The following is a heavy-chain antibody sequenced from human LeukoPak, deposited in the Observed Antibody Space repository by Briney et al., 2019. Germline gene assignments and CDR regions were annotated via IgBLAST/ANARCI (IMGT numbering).Heavy chain of an antibody. CDR1: GDSISRCRHY. J-gene: IGHJ4*02. CDR2: FDYRGRT. D-gene: IGHD1/OR15-1a*01. Sequence: SETLSPTCTLCGDSISRCRHYGRWIRQPPGKGLECIGSFDYRGRTYYSPSLKSRVTISVDTSKNQLSLNLTSVTAADTAAYYSRGDGRGTYDHADYWGQGTLVTVSS. V-gene: IGHV4-39*03. CDR3: RGDGRGTYDHADY.